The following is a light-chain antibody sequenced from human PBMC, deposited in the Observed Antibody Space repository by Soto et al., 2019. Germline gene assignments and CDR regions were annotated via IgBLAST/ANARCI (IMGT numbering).Light chain of an antibody. Sequence: EIVLTQSPATLSLSPGERATLSCRASQNVRSYLAWYQQKPSQAPRLLIHDASSRATGIPDRFSGSGSGTDLTLTISSLEPEDSAVYYCQQRTNWPTSTFGQGTRLEIK. CDR3: QQRTNWPTST. CDR2: DAS. V-gene: IGKV3-11*01. CDR1: QNVRSY. J-gene: IGKJ5*01.